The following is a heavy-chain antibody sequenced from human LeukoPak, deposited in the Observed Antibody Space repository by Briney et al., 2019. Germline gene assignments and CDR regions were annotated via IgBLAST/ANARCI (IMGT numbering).Heavy chain of an antibody. CDR3: SRGGTTVTTPFDF. J-gene: IGHJ4*02. D-gene: IGHD4-17*01. CDR1: GFTFSSYE. Sequence: PGRSLRLSCAASGFTFSSYEMNWVRQAPGKGLEWGSYISSSGSTIYYADSLRGRFTISRDNAEDSVYLQMNSLRAEDTAVYYCSRGGTTVTTPFDFWGPGTLVTVSS. CDR2: ISSSGSTI. V-gene: IGHV3-48*03.